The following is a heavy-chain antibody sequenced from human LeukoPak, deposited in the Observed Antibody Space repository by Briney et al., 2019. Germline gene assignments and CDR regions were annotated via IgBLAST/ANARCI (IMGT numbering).Heavy chain of an antibody. D-gene: IGHD4-17*01. CDR3: ARDQATVTTVGWFDP. CDR2: INPSGGST. V-gene: IGHV1-46*01. J-gene: IGHJ5*02. CDR1: GYTFTSYY. Sequence: ASVMVSCKASGYTFTSYYMHWVRQAPGQGLEWMGIINPSGGSTSYAQKFQGRVTMTRDTSTSTVYMELSSLRSEDTAVYYCARDQATVTTVGWFDPWGQGTLVTVSS.